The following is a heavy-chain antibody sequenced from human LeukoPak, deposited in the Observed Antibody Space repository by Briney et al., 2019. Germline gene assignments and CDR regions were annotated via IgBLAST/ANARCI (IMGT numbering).Heavy chain of an antibody. D-gene: IGHD5-12*01. CDR3: ARRITSGYDVFDY. V-gene: IGHV3-11*04. CDR1: GFTFSDYY. CDR2: ISSSGSSI. Sequence: GGSLRLSCAASGFTFSDYYMSWIRQAPGKGLEWVSYISSSGSSISYADSVKGRFTISRDNAKNSLYLQMNSLRAEDTAVYYCARRITSGYDVFDYWGQGTLVTVSS. J-gene: IGHJ4*02.